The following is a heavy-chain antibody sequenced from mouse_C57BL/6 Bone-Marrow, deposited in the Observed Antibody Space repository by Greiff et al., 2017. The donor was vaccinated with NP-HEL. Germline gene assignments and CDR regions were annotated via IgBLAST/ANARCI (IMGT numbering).Heavy chain of an antibody. Sequence: EVKLMESGGGLVKPGGSLKLSCAASGFTFSDYGMHWVRQAPEKGLEWVAYISSGSSTIYYADTVKGRFTISRDNAKNTLFLQMTSLRSEDTAMYYCASSYYYGSPWYFDVWGTGTTVTVSS. V-gene: IGHV5-17*01. CDR2: ISSGSSTI. D-gene: IGHD1-1*01. CDR3: ASSYYYGSPWYFDV. CDR1: GFTFSDYG. J-gene: IGHJ1*03.